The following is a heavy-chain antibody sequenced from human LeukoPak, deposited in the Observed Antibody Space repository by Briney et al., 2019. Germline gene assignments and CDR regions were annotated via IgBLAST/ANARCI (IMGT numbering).Heavy chain of an antibody. CDR1: GFTFSNYG. V-gene: IGHV3-23*01. CDR2: VWSGGTT. J-gene: IGHJ4*02. Sequence: QPGGTLRLSCSASGFTFSNYGMSWVRQAPGKGLEWVSSVWSGGTTYYADSVKGRFIISRDNSKNTLYLQMNSLRAEDTAVYYCARDGPGNYDSSSFDYWGQGTLVTVSS. D-gene: IGHD3-22*01. CDR3: ARDGPGNYDSSSFDY.